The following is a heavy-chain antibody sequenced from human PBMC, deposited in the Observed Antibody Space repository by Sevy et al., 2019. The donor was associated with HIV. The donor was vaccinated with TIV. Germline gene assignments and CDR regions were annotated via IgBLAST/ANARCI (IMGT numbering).Heavy chain of an antibody. D-gene: IGHD2-21*02. CDR3: ARDRIVVVTAINQFSYGMDV. V-gene: IGHV4-38-2*02. CDR2: IYHSGST. J-gene: IGHJ6*02. CDR1: GYSISSGYY. Sequence: SETLSLTCAVSGYSISSGYYWGWIRQPPGKGLEWTGSIYHSGSTYYNPSLKSRVTISVDTSKNQFSLKLSSVTAADTAVYYCARDRIVVVTAINQFSYGMDVWGQGTTVTVSS.